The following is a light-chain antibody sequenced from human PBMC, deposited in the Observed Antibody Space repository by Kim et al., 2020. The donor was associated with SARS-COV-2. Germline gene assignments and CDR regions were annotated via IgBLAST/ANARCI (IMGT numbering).Light chain of an antibody. Sequence: SYELTQPSSVSVSPGQTVRITCSGNILAKKYARWFQQKPGQAPVLVIYKDYERPSGIPERFSGSSSGTTVTLTISGAQVEDEADYHCFSAADNNWVFGGGTQLTVL. CDR3: FSAADNNWV. CDR1: ILAKKY. CDR2: KDY. J-gene: IGLJ3*02. V-gene: IGLV3-27*01.